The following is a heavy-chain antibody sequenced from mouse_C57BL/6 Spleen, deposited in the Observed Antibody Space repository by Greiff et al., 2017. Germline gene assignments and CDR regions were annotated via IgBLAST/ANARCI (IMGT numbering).Heavy chain of an antibody. J-gene: IGHJ4*01. CDR1: GYAFSSYW. CDR2: IYPGDGDT. V-gene: IGHV1-80*01. CDR3: ARRKTDAMDY. Sequence: VKVVESGAELVKPGASVKISCKASGYAFSSYWMNWVKQRPGKGLEWIGQIYPGDGDTNYNGKFKGKATLTADKSSSTAYMQLSSLTSEDSAVYFCARRKTDAMDYWGQGTSVTVSS.